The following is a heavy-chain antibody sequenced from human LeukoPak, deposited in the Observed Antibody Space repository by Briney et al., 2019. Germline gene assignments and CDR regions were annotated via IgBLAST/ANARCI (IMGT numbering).Heavy chain of an antibody. D-gene: IGHD1-1*01. CDR1: GGTFSSYA. V-gene: IGHV1-69*06. CDR3: ARVGWNGNPEARTYYFDY. J-gene: IGHJ4*02. Sequence: SVKVSCKASGGTFSSYAISWVRQAPGQGLEWMGGIIPIFGTANYAQKFQGRVTITADKSTSTAYMELSSLRSEDTAVYYCARVGWNGNPEARTYYFDYWGQGTLVTVSS. CDR2: IIPIFGTA.